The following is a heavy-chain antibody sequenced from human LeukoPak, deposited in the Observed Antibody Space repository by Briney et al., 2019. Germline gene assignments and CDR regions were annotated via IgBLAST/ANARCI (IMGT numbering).Heavy chain of an antibody. Sequence: GESLRLSCLASGFSFNSYTMNWVREAPGKGLEWVSTISPVSSCTWYAESVKGRFTISRDNPKNSLYLQMDSLRAEDTAVYYCVRDVSRRIGMDVWGQGTTVTVSS. J-gene: IGHJ6*02. CDR3: VRDVSRRIGMDV. CDR1: GFSFNSYT. D-gene: IGHD2/OR15-2a*01. CDR2: ISPVSSCT. V-gene: IGHV3-21*01.